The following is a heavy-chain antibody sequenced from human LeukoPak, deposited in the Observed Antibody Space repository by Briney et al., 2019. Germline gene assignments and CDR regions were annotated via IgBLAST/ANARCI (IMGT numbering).Heavy chain of an antibody. V-gene: IGHV3-7*01. CDR1: GFTFSSHW. Sequence: GGSLRLSCSASGFTFSSHWMNWVRQAPGKGLEWVAIINKDGSEKNYVGSVKGRFTIPRDNAKNSLYLQMNSLRAEDTAMYYCARSNSGPDYWGQGTLVIVPS. CDR3: ARSNSGPDY. CDR2: INKDGSEK. J-gene: IGHJ4*02. D-gene: IGHD4-23*01.